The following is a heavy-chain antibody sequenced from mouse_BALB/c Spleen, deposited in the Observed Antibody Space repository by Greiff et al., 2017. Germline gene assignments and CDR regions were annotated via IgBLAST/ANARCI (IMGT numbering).Heavy chain of an antibody. J-gene: IGHJ2*01. CDR2: IRLKSNNYAT. D-gene: IGHD1-1*01. V-gene: IGHV6-6*02. CDR1: GFTFSNYW. CDR3: TSLYYGSPY. Sequence: EVQRVESGGGLVQPGGSMKLSCVASGFTFSNYWMNWVRQSPEKGLEWVAEIRLKSNNYATHYAESVKGRFTISRDDSKSSVYLQMNNLRAEDTGIYYCTSLYYGSPYWGQGTTLTVSS.